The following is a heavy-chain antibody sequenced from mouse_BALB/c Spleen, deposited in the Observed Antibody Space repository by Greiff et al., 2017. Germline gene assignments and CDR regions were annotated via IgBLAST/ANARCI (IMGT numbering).Heavy chain of an antibody. CDR3: TRSSLLRYYFDY. D-gene: IGHD1-2*01. J-gene: IGHJ2*01. Sequence: QVQLQQPGAELVRPGASVKLSCKASGYTFTSYWINWVKQRPGQGLEWIGNIYPSDSYTNYNQKFKDKATLTVDKSSSTAYMQLSSPTSEDSAVYYCTRSSLLRYYFDYWGQGTTLTVSS. CDR2: IYPSDSYT. V-gene: IGHV1-69*02. CDR1: GYTFTSYW.